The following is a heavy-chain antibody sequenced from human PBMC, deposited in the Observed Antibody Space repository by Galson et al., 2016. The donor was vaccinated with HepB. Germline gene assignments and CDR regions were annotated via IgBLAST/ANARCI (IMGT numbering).Heavy chain of an antibody. D-gene: IGHD6-6*01. J-gene: IGHJ5*02. CDR2: ISGSSAST. Sequence: SLRLSCAASGFTFSSYAMSWVRQAPGKGLEWVSAISGSSASTHYADSVQGRFTISRDNSKNTLYLQMNSLRAEDTAVYYCAKDPREDSTSAGWFDAWGQGTLVTVSS. CDR3: AKDPREDSTSAGWFDA. CDR1: GFTFSSYA. V-gene: IGHV3-23*01.